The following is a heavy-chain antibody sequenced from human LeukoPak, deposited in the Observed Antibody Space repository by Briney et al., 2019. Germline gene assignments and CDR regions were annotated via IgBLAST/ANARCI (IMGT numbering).Heavy chain of an antibody. CDR1: GVSISSSNSY. V-gene: IGHV4-39*07. Sequence: SETLSLTCTLSGVSISSSNSYWGWIREPPWKGREGIGRIYYSGNTYYNASLKSQVSISIDTSKNQFSLRLRSVTAADTAVSYCARGGHYYGSEKYWGQGTLVTVSS. D-gene: IGHD3-10*01. CDR3: ARGGHYYGSEKY. J-gene: IGHJ4*02. CDR2: IYYSGNT.